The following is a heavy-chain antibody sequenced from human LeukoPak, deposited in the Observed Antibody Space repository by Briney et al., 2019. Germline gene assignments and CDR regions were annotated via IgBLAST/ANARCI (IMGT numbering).Heavy chain of an antibody. CDR2: MNPNSGNT. D-gene: IGHD1-26*01. V-gene: IGHV1-8*01. Sequence: GASVKVSCKASGYTFTSYDINWVRQATGQGLEWMGWMNPNSGNTGYAQKFQGRVTMTRDTSTSTVYMEMSSLRSEDTAVYYCANIGSRVGYYYMDVWGKGTTVTVSS. J-gene: IGHJ6*03. CDR1: GYTFTSYD. CDR3: ANIGSRVGYYYMDV.